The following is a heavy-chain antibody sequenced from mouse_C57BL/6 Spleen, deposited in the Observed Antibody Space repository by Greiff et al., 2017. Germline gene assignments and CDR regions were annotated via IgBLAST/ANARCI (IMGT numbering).Heavy chain of an antibody. CDR2: IYPGDGDT. J-gene: IGHJ2*01. CDR3: ARLEVVGFDY. CDR1: GYAFSSSW. V-gene: IGHV1-82*01. D-gene: IGHD1-1*01. Sequence: QVQLKQSGPELVKPGASVKISCKASGYAFSSSWMNWVKQRPGKGLEWIGRIYPGDGDTNYNGKFKGKATLTADKSSSTAYMQLSSLTSEDSAVYFGARLEVVGFDYWGQGTTLTVSS.